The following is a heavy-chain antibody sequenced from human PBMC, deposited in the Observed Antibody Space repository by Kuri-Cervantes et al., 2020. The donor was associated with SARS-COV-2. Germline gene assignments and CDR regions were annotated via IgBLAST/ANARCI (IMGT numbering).Heavy chain of an antibody. CDR2: IYYSGST. V-gene: IGHV4-30-4*08. CDR1: GGSISSGDYY. CDR3: ARAIAVADNIDY. D-gene: IGHD6-19*01. Sequence: SETLSLTCTVSGGSISSGDYYWSWIRQPPGKGLEWIGYIYYSGSTYYNPSPKSRVTISVDTSKNQFSLKLSSVTAADTAVYYCARAIAVADNIDYWGQGTLVTVSS. J-gene: IGHJ4*02.